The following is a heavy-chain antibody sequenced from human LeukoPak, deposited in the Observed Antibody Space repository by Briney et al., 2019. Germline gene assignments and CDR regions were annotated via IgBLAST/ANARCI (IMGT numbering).Heavy chain of an antibody. CDR3: ARGRPYYYDGSGYQYCFDY. Sequence: SLKVSCKASGCTFSSYAISWVRQAPGQGLEWMGRIIPFFGTANYAQKFQGRVTITADKSTSTAYMELSSLRSEDTAVYYRARGRPYYYDGSGYQYCFDYWRQGTLVTVSS. J-gene: IGHJ4*02. CDR2: IIPFFGTA. CDR1: GCTFSSYA. V-gene: IGHV1-69*06. D-gene: IGHD3-22*01.